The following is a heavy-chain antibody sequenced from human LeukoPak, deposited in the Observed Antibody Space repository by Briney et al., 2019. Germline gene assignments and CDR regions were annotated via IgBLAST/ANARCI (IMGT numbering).Heavy chain of an antibody. CDR3: AKDRREWLLGWFDP. Sequence: GGSLRLSCAASGFTFSSYGMHWVRQAPGKGLEWVAVISYDGSNKYYADSVKGRFTISRDNSKNTLYLQMNGLRAEDTAVYYCAKDRREWLLGWFDPWGQGTLVTVSS. CDR2: ISYDGSNK. V-gene: IGHV3-30*18. CDR1: GFTFSSYG. D-gene: IGHD3-3*01. J-gene: IGHJ5*02.